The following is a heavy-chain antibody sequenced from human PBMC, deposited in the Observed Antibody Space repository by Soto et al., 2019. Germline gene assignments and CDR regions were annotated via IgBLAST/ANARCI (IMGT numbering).Heavy chain of an antibody. D-gene: IGHD3-22*01. CDR3: AKVDYYDSSGPIPH. J-gene: IGHJ4*02. V-gene: IGHV3-23*01. Sequence: GASVKVSCAASGFTFSSYAMSWVRQAPGKGLEWVSAISGSGGSTYYADSVKGRFTISRDNSKNTLYLQMNSLRAEDTAVYYCAKVDYYDSSGPIPHWGQGTLVTVSS. CDR1: GFTFSSYA. CDR2: ISGSGGST.